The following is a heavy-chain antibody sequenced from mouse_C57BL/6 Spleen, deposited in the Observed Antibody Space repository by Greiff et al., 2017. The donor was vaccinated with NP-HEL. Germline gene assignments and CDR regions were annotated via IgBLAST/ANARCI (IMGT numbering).Heavy chain of an antibody. D-gene: IGHD2-4*01. CDR1: GFTFSSYA. CDR3: ARDGDDYGRDYFDY. CDR2: ISDGGSYT. J-gene: IGHJ2*01. Sequence: EVMLVESGGGLVKPGGSLKLSCAASGFTFSSYAMSWVRQTPEKRLEWVATISDGGSYTYYPDNVKGRFTISRDNAKNNLYLQMSHLKSEDTAMYYCARDGDDYGRDYFDYWGQGTTLTVSS. V-gene: IGHV5-4*01.